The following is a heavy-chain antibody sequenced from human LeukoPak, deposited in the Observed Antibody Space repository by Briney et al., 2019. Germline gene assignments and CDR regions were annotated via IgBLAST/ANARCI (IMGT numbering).Heavy chain of an antibody. V-gene: IGHV3-7*01. D-gene: IGHD2-8*01. CDR2: IKQDGSEK. CDR1: GFTFAGYW. Sequence: GGSLRLSCAASGFTFAGYWMTWVRQAPGKGLEWVANIKQDGSEKYYVDSVKGRFTISRDNAKNSLYLQMNSLRAEDTAFYYCARDIVLMVYDYWGQGTLVTVSS. CDR3: ARDIVLMVYDY. J-gene: IGHJ4*02.